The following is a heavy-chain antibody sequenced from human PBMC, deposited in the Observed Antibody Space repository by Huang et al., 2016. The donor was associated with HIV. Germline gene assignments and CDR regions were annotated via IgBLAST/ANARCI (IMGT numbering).Heavy chain of an antibody. V-gene: IGHV3-30-3*01. Sequence: QVLLVESGGGVVQPGRSLRLSCAASGFSCSGHARYWGRQCPGKGLGWVEVISSFDGGRQYYGDSVKGRFNISRDNSNNTLYLQMNSLRPEDTAVYYCARDRSGDYYTLDVWGTGTTVIVSS. J-gene: IGHJ6*04. CDR2: ISSFDGGRQ. CDR3: ARDRSGDYYTLDV. D-gene: IGHD2-21*01. CDR1: GFSCSGHA.